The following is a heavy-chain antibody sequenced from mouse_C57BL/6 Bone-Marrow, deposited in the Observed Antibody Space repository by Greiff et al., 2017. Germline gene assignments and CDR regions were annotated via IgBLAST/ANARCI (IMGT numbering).Heavy chain of an antibody. CDR2: IYPRSGNT. CDR1: GYTFTSYG. V-gene: IGHV1-81*01. CDR3: ARGVLLWLRQWVDY. J-gene: IGHJ2*01. Sequence: QVQLQQSGAELARPGASVKLSCKASGYTFTSYGISWVKQRPGQGLEWIGEIYPRSGNTYYNEKFKGKATLTADKSSSTAYMELRSLTSEDSAVYFCARGVLLWLRQWVDYWGQGTTLTVSS. D-gene: IGHD2-2*01.